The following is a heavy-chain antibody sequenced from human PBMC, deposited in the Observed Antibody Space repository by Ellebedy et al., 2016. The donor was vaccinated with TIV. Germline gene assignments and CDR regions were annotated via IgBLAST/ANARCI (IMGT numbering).Heavy chain of an antibody. Sequence: SETLSLTXTVSGGSVSSGSYYWSWIRQPPGKGLEWIGYIYYSGSTNYNPSLKSRVAISVDTSKNQLFLKLSSVTAADTAVYYCARGHYDFWTLWDYWGQGTLVTVSS. J-gene: IGHJ4*02. CDR1: GGSVSSGSYY. V-gene: IGHV4-61*01. D-gene: IGHD3-3*01. CDR3: ARGHYDFWTLWDY. CDR2: IYYSGST.